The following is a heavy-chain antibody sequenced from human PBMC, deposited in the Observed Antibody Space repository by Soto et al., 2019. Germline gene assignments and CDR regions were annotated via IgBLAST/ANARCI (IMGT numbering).Heavy chain of an antibody. CDR1: GFTFSSHA. Sequence: GGSLRLSCAASGFTFSSHAMSWVRQAPGKGLEWVSAISGSGGSTYYADSVKGRFTISRDNSKNTLYLQMNSLRAEDTAVYYCAKVHLRGYGYGMTSSSYMYTWGKETTLTVSS. V-gene: IGHV3-23*01. J-gene: IGHJ6*03. D-gene: IGHD5-18*01. CDR2: ISGSGGST. CDR3: AKVHLRGYGYGMTSSSYMYT.